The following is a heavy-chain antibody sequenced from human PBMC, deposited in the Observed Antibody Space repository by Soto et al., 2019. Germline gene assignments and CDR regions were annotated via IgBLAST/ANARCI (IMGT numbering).Heavy chain of an antibody. CDR1: GGSISRSNW. Sequence: QVQLQESGPGLVKPSGTLSLTCAVSGGSISRSNWWSWVRQPPGKGLEWIGAIYHSGSTNYNPSLKSRVTISVDKSKNLLSLKLSSVPAADTAVYYCARAAMGGSIWPFDYWGQGTLVTVSS. CDR2: IYHSGST. J-gene: IGHJ4*02. D-gene: IGHD6-13*01. V-gene: IGHV4-4*02. CDR3: ARAAMGGSIWPFDY.